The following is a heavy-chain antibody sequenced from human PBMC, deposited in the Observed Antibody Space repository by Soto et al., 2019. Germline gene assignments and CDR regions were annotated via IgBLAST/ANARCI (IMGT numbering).Heavy chain of an antibody. CDR3: ARDPRPHSSSSYFGS. CDR2: ISSSSSYI. D-gene: IGHD6-6*01. J-gene: IGHJ4*02. Sequence: GGSLRLSCAASGFTFSSYSMNWVRQAPGKGLEWVSSISSSSSYIYYADSVKGRFTISRDNAKNTLYLQMNSLRAEDTAVYYCARDPRPHSSSSYFGSWGQGTLVTVSS. CDR1: GFTFSSYS. V-gene: IGHV3-21*01.